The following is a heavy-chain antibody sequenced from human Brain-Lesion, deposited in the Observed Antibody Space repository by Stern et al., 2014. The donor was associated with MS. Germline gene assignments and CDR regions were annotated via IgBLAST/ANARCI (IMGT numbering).Heavy chain of an antibody. CDR1: GYTLTELS. CDR2: FDPEDGET. CDR3: ATLSPGAGGNYYRHFDY. J-gene: IGHJ4*02. D-gene: IGHD1-26*01. Sequence: QDQLVQSGAEVKKPGASVKVSCKVSGYTLTELSMHWVRQAPRKGLEWMGGFDPEDGETSYAHKFQGRVTMTEDTSTDTAYMELSSLRSEDTAVYYCATLSPGAGGNYYRHFDYWGQGTLVTVSS. V-gene: IGHV1-24*01.